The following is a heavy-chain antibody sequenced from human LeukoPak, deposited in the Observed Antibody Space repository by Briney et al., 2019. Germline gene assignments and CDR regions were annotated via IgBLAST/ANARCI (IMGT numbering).Heavy chain of an antibody. Sequence: ASVKVSCKASGGTFSSSAFSWVRQAPGQGLEWMGGFIPLLRAANYAHDFQGRVKITADESTTTAYMQLTSLRSEDTAVYFCARVITIGQPPYYYYMDVWGKGTAVTVSS. J-gene: IGHJ6*03. V-gene: IGHV1-69*13. CDR2: FIPLLRAA. D-gene: IGHD3-10*01. CDR3: ARVITIGQPPYYYYMDV. CDR1: GGTFSSSA.